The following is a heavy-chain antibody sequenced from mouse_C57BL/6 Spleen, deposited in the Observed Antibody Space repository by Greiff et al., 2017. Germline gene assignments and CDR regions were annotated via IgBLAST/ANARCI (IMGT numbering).Heavy chain of an antibody. CDR3: ARDGGLRAMDY. CDR2: IDPSDSET. CDR1: GYTFTSYW. J-gene: IGHJ4*01. D-gene: IGHD2-2*01. Sequence: QVQLQQPGAELVRPGSSVKLSCKASGYTFTSYWMHWVKQRPIQGLEWIGNIDPSDSETHYNQKFKDKATLTVDKSSSTAYMQLSSLTSEDSAVYYCARDGGLRAMDYWGQGTSGTVSS. V-gene: IGHV1-52*01.